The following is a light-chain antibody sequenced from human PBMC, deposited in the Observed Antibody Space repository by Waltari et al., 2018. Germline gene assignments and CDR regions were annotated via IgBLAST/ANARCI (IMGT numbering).Light chain of an antibody. V-gene: IGLV2-23*02. J-gene: IGLJ1*01. Sequence: WSQHHPATAPKLIIYEVSKRPSGVSLRFSGSKSGSTASLTISGLQAEDETTYYCCSYTSTSTYVFGNGTKVAVL. CDR2: EVS. CDR3: CSYTSTSTYV.